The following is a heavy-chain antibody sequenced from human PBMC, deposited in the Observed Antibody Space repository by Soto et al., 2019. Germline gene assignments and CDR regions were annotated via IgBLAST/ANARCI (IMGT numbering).Heavy chain of an antibody. D-gene: IGHD2-15*01. Sequence: QVQLQESGPGLVKPSETLSLTCTVSGGSISNYYWSWIRQPPGKGLESIGYIYYSGSTNYNPSLQGRVTISVDTSKNQCSLKLSSVTAADTAVYYCARHSGGYYYYGMDVWGQGTTVIVSS. J-gene: IGHJ6*02. CDR2: IYYSGST. CDR1: GGSISNYY. CDR3: ARHSGGYYYYGMDV. V-gene: IGHV4-59*08.